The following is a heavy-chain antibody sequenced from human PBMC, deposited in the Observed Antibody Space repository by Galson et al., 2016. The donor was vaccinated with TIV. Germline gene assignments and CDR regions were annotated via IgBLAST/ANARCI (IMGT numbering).Heavy chain of an antibody. Sequence: SVKVSCKASGYTLSAYYLHWVRQAPGQGLEWIGWINPDSGATEYAQKFQGRVTMTRDTSISTAYMDLGRLRSDDTAVYFCARVRLTCSSACSHAFDNWGEGTMVAAPS. CDR1: GYTLSAYY. CDR3: ARVRLTCSSACSHAFDN. V-gene: IGHV1-2*02. D-gene: IGHD2-2*01. CDR2: INPDSGAT. J-gene: IGHJ3*02.